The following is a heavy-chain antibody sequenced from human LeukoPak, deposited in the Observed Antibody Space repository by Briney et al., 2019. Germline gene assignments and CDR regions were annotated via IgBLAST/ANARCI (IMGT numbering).Heavy chain of an antibody. CDR2: IWSDSTNK. V-gene: IGHV3-33*01. CDR3: ARDRLTTVTTFHFDY. J-gene: IGHJ4*02. D-gene: IGHD4-17*01. CDR1: GFTFSTYA. Sequence: GGSLRLSCAASGFTFSTYAMHWVRQAPGKGLEWVAVIWSDSTNKYYADSVRGRFTISRDNSKNKLYLQMSSLRAEVTAMYYCARDRLTTVTTFHFDYWGQGTLVTVSS.